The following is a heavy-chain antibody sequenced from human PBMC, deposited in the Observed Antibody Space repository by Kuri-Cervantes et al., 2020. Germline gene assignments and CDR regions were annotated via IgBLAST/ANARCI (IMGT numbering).Heavy chain of an antibody. CDR2: IWHDGSNK. V-gene: IGHV3-33*01. D-gene: IGHD2-15*01. J-gene: IGHJ4*02. CDR1: GFTFSSYG. CDR3: AGLGYCSGGSCEGYFDY. Sequence: GESLKISCAASGFTFSSYGMHWVRQAPGKGLEWVAVIWHDGSNKYYADSVKGRFTISRDNSKNTLYLQMNSLRAEDTAVYYCAGLGYCSGGSCEGYFDYWGQGTLVTVSS.